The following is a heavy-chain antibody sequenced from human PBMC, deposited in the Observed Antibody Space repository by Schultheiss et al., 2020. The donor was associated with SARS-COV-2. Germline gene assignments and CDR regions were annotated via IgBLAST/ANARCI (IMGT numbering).Heavy chain of an antibody. D-gene: IGHD4-17*01. J-gene: IGHJ4*02. CDR2: VIPIFGTA. V-gene: IGHV1-69*06. CDR1: GGTFTNSA. Sequence: SVKVSCKASGGTFTNSAISWVRQAPGQGLAPGQGLEWVGGVIPIFGTANYAQKFQGRVTITADKSTGTAYMEVSSLRSEDTAVYYCATDDQTVTLRYLEYWGQGTLVTVSS. CDR3: ATDDQTVTLRYLEY.